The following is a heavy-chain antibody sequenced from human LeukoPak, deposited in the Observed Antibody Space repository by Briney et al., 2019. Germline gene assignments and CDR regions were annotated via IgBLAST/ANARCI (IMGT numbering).Heavy chain of an antibody. Sequence: GGSLRLSCAASGFSFSSYWLHWVRQAPGKGLLWVSRINSDGSTTSYADPVKGRFTISRDNAKNTLYLQMDSLRAEDTAVYYCVRDAYNILTAPYFDYWGQGTLVTVSS. V-gene: IGHV3-74*01. CDR3: VRDAYNILTAPYFDY. J-gene: IGHJ4*02. CDR1: GFSFSSYW. CDR2: INSDGSTT. D-gene: IGHD3-9*01.